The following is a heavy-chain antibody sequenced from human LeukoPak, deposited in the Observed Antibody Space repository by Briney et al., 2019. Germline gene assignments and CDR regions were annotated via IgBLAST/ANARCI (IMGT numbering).Heavy chain of an antibody. V-gene: IGHV3-30*18. Sequence: GGSLRLSGAASGFTFSSYGMHWVRQAPGKGLEWVAVISYDGSNKYYADSVKGRFTISRDNSKNTLYLQMNSLRAEDTAVYYCAKGQQWLARAAYFDYWGQGTLVTVSS. J-gene: IGHJ4*02. CDR3: AKGQQWLARAAYFDY. CDR1: GFTFSSYG. CDR2: ISYDGSNK. D-gene: IGHD6-19*01.